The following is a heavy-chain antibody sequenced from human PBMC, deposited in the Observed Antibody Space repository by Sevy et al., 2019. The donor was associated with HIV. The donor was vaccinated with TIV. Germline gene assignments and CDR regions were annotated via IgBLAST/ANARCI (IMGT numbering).Heavy chain of an antibody. V-gene: IGHV3-23*01. CDR1: GLTFRSYV. D-gene: IGHD3-22*01. J-gene: IGHJ4*02. CDR3: AKEYSSGYS. CDR2: VSGCGGYT. Sequence: GGSLRLSCTASGLTFRSYVMSWVRQAPGKGLEGVSTVSGCGGYTYGADSVKGRFTISRDNSKNTVYLQMNSLTVEDTAMYYCAKEYSSGYSWGQGILVTVSS.